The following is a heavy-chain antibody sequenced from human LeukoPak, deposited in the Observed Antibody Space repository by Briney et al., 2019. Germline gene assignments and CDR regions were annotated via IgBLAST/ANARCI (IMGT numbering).Heavy chain of an antibody. J-gene: IGHJ4*02. Sequence: PSETLSLTCAVYGGSFSGYYWSWIRQPPGKGLEWIGEINHSGSTNYNPSLKSRVTISVDTSKNQFSLKLSSVTAADTAVYYCARGKPGYSGYDNPLNFDYWGQGTLVTVSS. V-gene: IGHV4-34*01. D-gene: IGHD5-12*01. CDR3: ARGKPGYSGYDNPLNFDY. CDR1: GGSFSGYY. CDR2: INHSGST.